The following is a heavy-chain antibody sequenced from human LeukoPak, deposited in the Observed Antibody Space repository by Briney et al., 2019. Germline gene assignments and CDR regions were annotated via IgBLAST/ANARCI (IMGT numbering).Heavy chain of an antibody. CDR1: GDSISLFSGVSITVSY. V-gene: IGHV4-59*08. CDR3: ACLPVANHNYFQH. D-gene: IGHD6-19*01. J-gene: IGHJ1*01. CDR2: ISYSGNT. Sequence: PSETLSLTCTLSGDSISLFSGVSITVSYWTWIRQPPGKGLEWLGDISYSGNTNYNPSLKSRVTMSVDTSKKQFSLRLSSVTAADAAVYYCACLPVANHNYFQHWAQGILVTVSS.